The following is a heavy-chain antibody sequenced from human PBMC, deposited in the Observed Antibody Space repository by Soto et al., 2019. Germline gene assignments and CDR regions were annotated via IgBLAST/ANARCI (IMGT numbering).Heavy chain of an antibody. CDR1: GYTFTSYG. Sequence: ASVKVSCKASGYTFTSYGISWVRQAPGQGLEWMGWISDYNGNTNYAQKLQGRVTMTTDTSTSTAYMELRSRRSDDTAVYYCAREGIYGSGSYYNYWGQGTLVTVSS. CDR2: ISDYNGNT. CDR3: AREGIYGSGSYYNY. D-gene: IGHD3-10*01. V-gene: IGHV1-18*01. J-gene: IGHJ4*02.